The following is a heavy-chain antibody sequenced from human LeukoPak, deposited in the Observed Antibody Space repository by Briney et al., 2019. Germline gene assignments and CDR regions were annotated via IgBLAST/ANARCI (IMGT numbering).Heavy chain of an antibody. Sequence: PGGSLRLSCSASGFTFNKYVMHWVRQAPDKGLEYVSGVSNNGDSTYYADSVKGRFTISRDNSKNTLYLQMSSLGAEDTAAYYCVKGEVRGYKKRGVDYWGQGTLVTVSS. J-gene: IGHJ4*02. CDR3: VKGEVRGYKKRGVDY. D-gene: IGHD5-18*01. V-gene: IGHV3-64D*06. CDR1: GFTFNKYV. CDR2: VSNNGDST.